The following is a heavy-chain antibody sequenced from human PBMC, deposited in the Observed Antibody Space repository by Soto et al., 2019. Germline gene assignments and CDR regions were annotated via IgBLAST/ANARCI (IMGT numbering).Heavy chain of an antibody. CDR2: INDRGSI. CDR1: GGSFSGYY. CDR3: ARESHDILTGPPWVWYFDL. Sequence: QVQLQQWGAGPLRPLETLSLTCSVSGGSFSGYYWAWIRQSPGKGLEWIGEINDRGSINYNPSLKSRVSISVDTSKNHYSLNLRSVTAAVTAVYYCARESHDILTGPPWVWYFDLWGRGTLVTVSS. D-gene: IGHD3-9*01. V-gene: IGHV4-34*01. J-gene: IGHJ2*01.